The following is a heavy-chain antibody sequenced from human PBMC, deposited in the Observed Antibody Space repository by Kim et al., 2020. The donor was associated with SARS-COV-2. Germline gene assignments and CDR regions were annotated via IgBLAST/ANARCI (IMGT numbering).Heavy chain of an antibody. CDR2: FDPEDGET. D-gene: IGHD2-15*01. J-gene: IGHJ6*02. Sequence: ASVKVSCKVSGYTLTELSMHWVRQAPGKGLEWMGGFDPEDGETIYAQKFQGRVTMTEDTSTDTAYMELSSLRSEDTAVYYCAPATGRDCSGGSCYPNYYYCYGMDVWGQGTTVTVSS. V-gene: IGHV1-24*01. CDR1: GYTLTELS. CDR3: APATGRDCSGGSCYPNYYYCYGMDV.